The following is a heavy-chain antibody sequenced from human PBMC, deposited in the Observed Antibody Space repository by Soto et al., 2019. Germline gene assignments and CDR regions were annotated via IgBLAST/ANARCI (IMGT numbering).Heavy chain of an antibody. J-gene: IGHJ6*02. D-gene: IGHD5-18*01. Sequence: GGSLRLSCAASGFTFSSSWMYWFRQAPGKGLVWVSGISGDGGTTTHADSVKGRFTISRDNSKNTLYLQMNSLRAEDTAVYYCARDWGPDVDTAMVRYYYYYGMDVWGQGTTVTVSS. CDR3: ARDWGPDVDTAMVRYYYYYGMDV. CDR2: ISGDGGTT. CDR1: GFTFSSSW. V-gene: IGHV3-74*01.